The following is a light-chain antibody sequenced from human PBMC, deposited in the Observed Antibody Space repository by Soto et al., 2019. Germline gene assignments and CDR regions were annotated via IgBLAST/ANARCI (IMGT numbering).Light chain of an antibody. J-gene: IGKJ5*01. CDR1: QTISSW. CDR2: AAS. Sequence: EIQMTQSPSTLSGSLGGRVTSTCRASQTISSWLAWFQQKPGKAPKLLIYAASSLQSGVPSRFSGSGSGTDFTLTISSLQPEDFATYYCQQANSFPITFGQGTRLEIK. CDR3: QQANSFPIT. V-gene: IGKV1-12*01.